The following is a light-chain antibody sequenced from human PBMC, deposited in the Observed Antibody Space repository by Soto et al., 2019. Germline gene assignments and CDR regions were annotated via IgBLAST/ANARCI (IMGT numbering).Light chain of an antibody. V-gene: IGLV2-8*01. CDR2: EVI. Sequence: QSVLTQPPSASGSPGQSVTISCTGTSSDVGAYNYVSWYQQLPGKAPKLIIYEVIKRPSGVPDRFSGSKSGNTASLTVSGLQAEDEDDYYCTSYAGTYSFFYVFGTGTKLTVL. CDR3: TSYAGTYSFFYV. CDR1: SSDVGAYNY. J-gene: IGLJ1*01.